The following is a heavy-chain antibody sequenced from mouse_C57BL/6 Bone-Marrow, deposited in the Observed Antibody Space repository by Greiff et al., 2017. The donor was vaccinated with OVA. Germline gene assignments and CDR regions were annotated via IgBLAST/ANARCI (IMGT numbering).Heavy chain of an antibody. D-gene: IGHD1-1*02. CDR1: GFTFSDFY. J-gene: IGHJ4*01. V-gene: IGHV7-1*01. CDR3: ARDYYGEAMGD. Sequence: EVQLVQSGGGLVQSGRSLTLSCATSGFTFSDFYMEWVRQAPGQGLEWIAAIRPKANDYATEYSSSVKGRFIVSRDTSQSILYLQMTALRAEDTAIYYCARDYYGEAMGDWGQGTSVT. CDR2: IRPKANDYAT.